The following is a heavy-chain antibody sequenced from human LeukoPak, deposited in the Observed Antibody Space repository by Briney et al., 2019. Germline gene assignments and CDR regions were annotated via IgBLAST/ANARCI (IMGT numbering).Heavy chain of an antibody. D-gene: IGHD3-3*01. V-gene: IGHV1-2*04. Sequence: ASVKVSCKASGYTFTGYYMHWVRQAPGQGLEWMGWINPNSGGTNYAQKFQGWVTMTRDTSISTAYMELSRLRSDDTAVYYCARDYDDFWSGYSPMDVWGKGTTVTVSS. CDR2: INPNSGGT. CDR3: ARDYDDFWSGYSPMDV. J-gene: IGHJ6*03. CDR1: GYTFTGYY.